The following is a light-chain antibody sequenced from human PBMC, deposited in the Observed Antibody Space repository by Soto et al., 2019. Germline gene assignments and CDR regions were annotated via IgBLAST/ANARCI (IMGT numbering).Light chain of an antibody. Sequence: DIQMTQSPSSLSASVGDRVTITCRASQTITPYLNWYQHKPGKAPKLLIYAAISLQSGVPSRLSGSGSWTDFTLTISSLQPEDFSNYYCQQTYSTPHTVGQGTKVEIK. J-gene: IGKJ2*01. CDR1: QTITPY. CDR3: QQTYSTPHT. V-gene: IGKV1-39*01. CDR2: AAI.